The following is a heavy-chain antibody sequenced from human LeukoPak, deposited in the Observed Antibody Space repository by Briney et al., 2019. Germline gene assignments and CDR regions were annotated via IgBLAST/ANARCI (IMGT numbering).Heavy chain of an antibody. D-gene: IGHD3-22*01. J-gene: IGHJ3*02. CDR1: GYTFTSYG. Sequence: ASVKVSRKASGYTFTSYGISWVRQAPGQGLEWMGWISAYNGNTNYAQKLQGRVTMTTDTSTSTAYMELRSLRSDDTAVYYCARGYYYDSRAAFDIWGQGTMVTVSS. CDR2: ISAYNGNT. CDR3: ARGYYYDSRAAFDI. V-gene: IGHV1-18*01.